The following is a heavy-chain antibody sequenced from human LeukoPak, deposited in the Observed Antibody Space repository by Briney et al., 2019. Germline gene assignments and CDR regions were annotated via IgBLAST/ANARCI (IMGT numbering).Heavy chain of an antibody. J-gene: IGHJ4*02. D-gene: IGHD3-16*02. Sequence: ASVKVSCKASGYTFTGYYMHWVRQAPGQGLEWMGWINPNSGGTNYAQKFQGRVTMTRDTSISTAYMELSRLRSDDTAVYYCARGSGWESSPIDYWGQGTLVTVSS. V-gene: IGHV1-2*02. CDR3: ARGSGWESSPIDY. CDR1: GYTFTGYY. CDR2: INPNSGGT.